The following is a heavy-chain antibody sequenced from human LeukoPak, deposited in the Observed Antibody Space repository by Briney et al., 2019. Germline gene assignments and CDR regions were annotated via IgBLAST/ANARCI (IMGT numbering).Heavy chain of an antibody. CDR2: ISWDGTT. Sequence: GGSLRLSCAASGFTFEDYTMHWVRQAPGKTLEWVSLISWDGTTYYADSVKGRFTISRDNSKDSLYPQMDTLRSEDTAFYYCVKDLSYESSGSFFDSWGQGALVTVS. D-gene: IGHD3-22*01. V-gene: IGHV3-43*01. CDR1: GFTFEDYT. CDR3: VKDLSYESSGSFFDS. J-gene: IGHJ4*02.